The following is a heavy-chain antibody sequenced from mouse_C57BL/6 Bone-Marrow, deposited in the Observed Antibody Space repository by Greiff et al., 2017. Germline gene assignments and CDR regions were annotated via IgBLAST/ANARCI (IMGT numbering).Heavy chain of an antibody. V-gene: IGHV5-6*02. CDR2: ISSGGSYT. CDR1: GFTFRSSD. CDR3: ARPLFAD. Sequence: EVKLVESGGDLLKPGGSLKFSCAASGFTFRSSDMSWVRQTPDKRLEWVAIISSGGSYTYYPDSLKGRFPISRDNAKNTLYLQMSILESEDTAMYYGARPLFADCGQGTLVTVSA. J-gene: IGHJ3*01.